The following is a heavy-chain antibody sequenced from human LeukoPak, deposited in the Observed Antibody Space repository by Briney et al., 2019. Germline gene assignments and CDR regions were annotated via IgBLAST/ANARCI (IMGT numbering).Heavy chain of an antibody. J-gene: IGHJ6*02. V-gene: IGHV3-11*01. Sequence: PGGSLRLSCAGSGFSFNDYYMTWIRQAPGKGLEWVSYISISGTTIYYAESVKGRFTISRDNAQNSLYLQMNSLRTEDTAVYYCARAYYDILTGSYAMDVWGQGTTAIVPS. CDR2: ISISGTTI. CDR1: GFSFNDYY. D-gene: IGHD3-9*01. CDR3: ARAYYDILTGSYAMDV.